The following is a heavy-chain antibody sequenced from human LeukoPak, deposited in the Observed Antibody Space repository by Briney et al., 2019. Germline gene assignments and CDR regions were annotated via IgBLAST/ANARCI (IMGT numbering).Heavy chain of an antibody. CDR2: IYTSGTT. Sequence: PSETLSLTCTVSGGSISSYYWSWIRQPAGKGREGIGRIYTSGTTHYNPSLQRRVTISVDTSKNQFSLTLSSVTAADTAVYYCARQEIGLRSFDPWGQGTLVTVSS. CDR3: ARQEIGLRSFDP. CDR1: GGSISSYY. V-gene: IGHV4-4*07. D-gene: IGHD3/OR15-3a*01. J-gene: IGHJ5*02.